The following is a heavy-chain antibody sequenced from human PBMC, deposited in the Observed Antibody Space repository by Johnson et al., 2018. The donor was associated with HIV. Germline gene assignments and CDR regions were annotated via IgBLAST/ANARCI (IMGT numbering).Heavy chain of an antibody. V-gene: IGHV3-15*01. CDR1: GFTFSNAW. CDR2: IKSKTAGGTT. Sequence: VQLVESGGGLVKPGGSLRLSCAASGFTFSNAWMSWVRQAPGKGLEWVCRIKSKTAGGTTDYAAPVKGRFTISRDDSKNTLYLQMNSLKTEDTAVYYCAKALVVVAATYAFDIWGQGTMVTVSS. CDR3: AKALVVVAATYAFDI. D-gene: IGHD2-15*01. J-gene: IGHJ3*02.